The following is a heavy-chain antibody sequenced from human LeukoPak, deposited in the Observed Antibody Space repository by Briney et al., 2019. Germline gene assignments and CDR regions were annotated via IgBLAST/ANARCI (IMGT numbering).Heavy chain of an antibody. V-gene: IGHV3-23*01. J-gene: IGHJ3*02. CDR3: AKDQFDDYSQYDYGDYVPREDDAFDI. CDR2: ISGSGGST. D-gene: IGHD4-17*01. CDR1: GFTFSSYA. Sequence: PGGSLRLSCAASGFTFSSYAMSWVRQAPGKGLEWVSAISGSGGSTYYADSVKGRFTISRDNSKNTLYLQMNSLRAGDTAVYYCAKDQFDDYSQYDYGDYVPREDDAFDIWGQGTMVTVSS.